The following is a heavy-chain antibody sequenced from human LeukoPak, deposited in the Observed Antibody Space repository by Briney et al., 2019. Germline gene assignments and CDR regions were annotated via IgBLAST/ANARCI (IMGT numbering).Heavy chain of an antibody. CDR1: GYSISSGYY. CDR2: IYYSGST. Sequence: ETLSLTCAVSGYSISSGYYWGWIRQPPGKGLEWIGSIYYSGSTYYNPSLKSRVTISVDTSKNQFSLKLSSVTAADTAVYYCARRLLGHSRGGPPVDYWGQGTLVTVSS. V-gene: IGHV4-38-2*01. D-gene: IGHD1/OR15-1a*01. J-gene: IGHJ4*02. CDR3: ARRLLGHSRGGPPVDY.